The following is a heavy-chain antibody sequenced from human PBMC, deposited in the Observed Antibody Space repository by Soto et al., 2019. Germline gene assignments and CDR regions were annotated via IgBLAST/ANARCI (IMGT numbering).Heavy chain of an antibody. CDR2: VSYDGMNK. Sequence: GGSLRLSCAASGFTFSSYAMHWVRQAPGKGLEWVAFVSYDGMNKHYADSVKGRFTISRDDSKNTLYLQMDSLRAEDTAVYFCARGHYHDDKNYVQFFDYWGQGTLVTVSS. V-gene: IGHV3-30*04. CDR1: GFTFSSYA. D-gene: IGHD3-22*01. CDR3: ARGHYHDDKNYVQFFDY. J-gene: IGHJ4*02.